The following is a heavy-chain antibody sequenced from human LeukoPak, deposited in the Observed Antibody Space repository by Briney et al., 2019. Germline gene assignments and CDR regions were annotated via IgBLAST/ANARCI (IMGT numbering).Heavy chain of an antibody. Sequence: PGGSLRLSCAASGFTFSGYWMSWVRQAPGKGLEWVANIKQDGSEKYYVDSVKGRFTISRDNAKNSLYLQMNSLRAEDTALYYCARDLYKTFDYWGQGTLVTVSS. CDR2: IKQDGSEK. J-gene: IGHJ4*02. D-gene: IGHD1-14*01. CDR3: ARDLYKTFDY. V-gene: IGHV3-7*03. CDR1: GFTFSGYW.